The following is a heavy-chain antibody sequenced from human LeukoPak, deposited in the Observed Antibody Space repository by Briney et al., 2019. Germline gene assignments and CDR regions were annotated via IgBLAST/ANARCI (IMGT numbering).Heavy chain of an antibody. CDR2: IYYSGRT. J-gene: IGHJ3*02. CDR3: ARGYGDNSGAFDI. D-gene: IGHD4-23*01. V-gene: IGHV4-30-2*01. Sequence: SETLSLTCTVSGGSIMVAAYSWSWIRQPPGKGLEWIGYIYYSGRTYYNPSLKSRVTISLDRSKNQFSLKLSSVTAADTAVYFCARGYGDNSGAFDIWGQGTLVTVSS. CDR1: GGSIMVAAYS.